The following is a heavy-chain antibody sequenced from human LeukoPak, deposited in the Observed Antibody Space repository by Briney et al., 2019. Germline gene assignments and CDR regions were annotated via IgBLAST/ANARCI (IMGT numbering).Heavy chain of an antibody. V-gene: IGHV4-59*01. D-gene: IGHD1-14*01. CDR3: ARGPRYSYFDY. CDR1: GGSISNYY. J-gene: IGHJ4*02. Sequence: SETLSLTCTVSGGSISNYYWSWIRQPPGKGLEWIGYIYYSGSTNYNPSLKSRVTISVDTSKNQFSLKLSSMTAADTAVYYCARGPRYSYFDYWGQGTLVTVSS. CDR2: IYYSGST.